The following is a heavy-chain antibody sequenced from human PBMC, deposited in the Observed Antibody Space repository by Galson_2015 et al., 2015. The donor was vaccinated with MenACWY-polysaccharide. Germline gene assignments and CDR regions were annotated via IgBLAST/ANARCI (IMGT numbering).Heavy chain of an antibody. V-gene: IGHV3-30*18. D-gene: IGHD6-6*01. CDR3: AKVSSSSSRIDY. CDR1: GFTFSSYG. J-gene: IGHJ4*02. CDR2: ISYDGSNK. Sequence: SLRLSCAASGFTFSSYGMHWVRQAPGKGLEWVAVISYDGSNKYYADSVKSRFTISRDNSKNTLYLQMNSLRAEDTAVYYRAKVSSSSSRIDYWGQGTLVTVSS.